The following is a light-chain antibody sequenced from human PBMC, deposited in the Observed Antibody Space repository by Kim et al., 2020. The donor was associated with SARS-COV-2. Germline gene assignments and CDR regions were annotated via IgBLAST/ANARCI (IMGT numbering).Light chain of an antibody. CDR1: KLGDKY. V-gene: IGLV3-1*01. J-gene: IGLJ3*02. CDR3: QAWDSSTWV. Sequence: SYELTQPPSVSVSPGQTASITCSGDKLGDKYASWYQQKPGQSPVLVIYQDRKRPSGIPERFSGSNSANTATLTIIGTQAMDEAYYYCQAWDSSTWVFGGGTQLTVL. CDR2: QDR.